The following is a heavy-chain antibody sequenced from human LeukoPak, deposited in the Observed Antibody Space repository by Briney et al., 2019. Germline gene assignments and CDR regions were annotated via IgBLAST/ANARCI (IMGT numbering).Heavy chain of an antibody. Sequence: ASVKVPRKASGYTFTSYGISWVRQAPGQGLEWMGWISDYNGNTNYAQKLQGRVTMTTDTSTSTAYMELRSLRSDDTAVYYCARDLYRDSLPVSWFDPWGQGTLVTVSS. D-gene: IGHD4-11*01. CDR1: GYTFTSYG. CDR2: ISDYNGNT. CDR3: ARDLYRDSLPVSWFDP. V-gene: IGHV1-18*01. J-gene: IGHJ5*02.